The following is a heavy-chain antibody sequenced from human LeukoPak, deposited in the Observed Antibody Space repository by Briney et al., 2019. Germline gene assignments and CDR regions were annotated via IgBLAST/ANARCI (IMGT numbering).Heavy chain of an antibody. Sequence: GGSLRLSCAASGFTFSSYWMSWVRQAPGKGLEWVANIKQDGSEKYYVDSVKGRFTISRDNAKNSLYLQMNSLRAEDTAVYYCARDWEQRVDYVWGSYRSYWGQGTLVTVSS. CDR2: IKQDGSEK. CDR1: GFTFSSYW. CDR3: ARDWEQRVDYVWGSYRSY. V-gene: IGHV3-7*01. J-gene: IGHJ4*02. D-gene: IGHD3-16*02.